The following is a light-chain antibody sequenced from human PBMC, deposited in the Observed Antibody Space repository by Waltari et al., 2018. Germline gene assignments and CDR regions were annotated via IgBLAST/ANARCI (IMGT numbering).Light chain of an antibody. CDR3: QAWDSSTAV. V-gene: IGLV3-1*01. Sequence: SYELTQPPSVSVSPGQTASITCSGDKLGEKYACWYQQKPGQSPVLFISHDNKRPSGISERFSGSNSGNSATLTISGTQAMDEADYYCQAWDSSTAVFGGGTRLTVL. CDR1: KLGEKY. CDR2: HDN. J-gene: IGLJ3*02.